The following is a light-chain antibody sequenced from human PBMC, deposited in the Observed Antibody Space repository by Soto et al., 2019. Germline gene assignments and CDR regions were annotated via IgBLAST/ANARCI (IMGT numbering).Light chain of an antibody. CDR3: QQYNTYSGT. Sequence: DIQMPQSPYTLSASVGDRVTITCRASQSISSWLAWYQQKPGKAPKLLIYDASSLQSGVPSRFSGSGSGTEFTLTISSLQPDDFATYYCQQYNTYSGTFGQGTKVDIK. CDR1: QSISSW. V-gene: IGKV1-5*01. J-gene: IGKJ1*01. CDR2: DAS.